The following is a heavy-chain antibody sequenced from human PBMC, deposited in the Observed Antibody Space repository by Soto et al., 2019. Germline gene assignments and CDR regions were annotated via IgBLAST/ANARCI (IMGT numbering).Heavy chain of an antibody. J-gene: IGHJ4*02. D-gene: IGHD3-9*01. V-gene: IGHV3-30*04. CDR1: GFTFSTYS. Sequence: QVQLVESGGGXVQPGRSLXLSCAASGFTFSTYSMHWVRQAPGKGLEWVAVLSYDVRNKYYADSVKGRFTISRDNAKNTLYLQMNSLRTEDTAVYYCARERVTGYYNVIGYWGQGTLVTVSS. CDR2: LSYDVRNK. CDR3: ARERVTGYYNVIGY.